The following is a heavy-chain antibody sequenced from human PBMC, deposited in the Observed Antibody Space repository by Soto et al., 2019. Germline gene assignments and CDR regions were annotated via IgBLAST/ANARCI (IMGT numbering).Heavy chain of an antibody. Sequence: SVKVSCKASGGTFSSYAISWVRQAPGQGLEWMGGIIPIFGTANYAQKFQARVTITADGSTSTAYMELSSLRSEDTAVYYCAINPYDFDSGSYYNDYYYGIDDWGQGATVTVSS. J-gene: IGHJ6*02. CDR3: AINPYDFDSGSYYNDYYYGIDD. CDR2: IIPIFGTA. CDR1: GGTFSSYA. V-gene: IGHV1-69*13. D-gene: IGHD3-10*01.